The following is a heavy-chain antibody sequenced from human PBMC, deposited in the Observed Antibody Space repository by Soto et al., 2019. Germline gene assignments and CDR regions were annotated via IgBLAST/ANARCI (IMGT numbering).Heavy chain of an antibody. V-gene: IGHV3-21*04. CDR3: AKKGISMVRGVIFWFDP. J-gene: IGHJ5*02. CDR2: ISSSSSYI. Sequence: PGGSLRLSCAASGFTFSSYSMNWVRQAPGKGLEWVSSISSSSSYIYYADSVKGRFTISRDNSKNTLYLQMNSLRAEDTAVYYCAKKGISMVRGVIFWFDPWGQGTLVTVSS. CDR1: GFTFSSYS. D-gene: IGHD3-10*01.